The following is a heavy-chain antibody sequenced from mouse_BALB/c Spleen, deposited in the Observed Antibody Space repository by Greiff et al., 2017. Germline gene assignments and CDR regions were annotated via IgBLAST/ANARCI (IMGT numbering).Heavy chain of an antibody. J-gene: IGHJ3*01. CDR2: IDPENGNT. D-gene: IGHD1-1*01. CDR3: AYYYGSSPWFAY. Sequence: VQLKESGAELVRPGALVKLSCKASGFNIKDYYMHWVKQRPEQGLEWIGWIDPENGNTIYDPKFQGKASITADTSSNTAYLQLSSLTSEDTAVYYCAYYYGSSPWFAYWGQGTLVTVSA. V-gene: IGHV14-1*02. CDR1: GFNIKDYY.